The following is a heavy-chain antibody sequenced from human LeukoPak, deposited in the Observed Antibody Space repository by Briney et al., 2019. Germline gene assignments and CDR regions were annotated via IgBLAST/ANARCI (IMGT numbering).Heavy chain of an antibody. J-gene: IGHJ6*03. CDR1: GGSISSYY. Sequence: SETLSLTCTVSGGSISSYYWSWIRQPPGKGLEWIGYIYYSGSTNYNPSLKSRVTISVDTSKNQFSLKLSSVPAADTAVYYCAREAQYSGYDYYYYMDVWGKGTTVTVSS. CDR2: IYYSGST. CDR3: AREAQYSGYDYYYYMDV. D-gene: IGHD5-12*01. V-gene: IGHV4-59*01.